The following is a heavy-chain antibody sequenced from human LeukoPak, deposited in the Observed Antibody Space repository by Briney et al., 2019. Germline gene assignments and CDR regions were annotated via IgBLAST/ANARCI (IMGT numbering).Heavy chain of an antibody. CDR1: GFTFSSYA. V-gene: IGHV3-23*01. J-gene: IGHJ6*02. D-gene: IGHD3-10*01. CDR3: VRNYGSGIYGYGLEV. Sequence: GGSLRLSCAASGFTFSSYAMSWVRQAPGKGLEWVSAISGSGGSTYYADSVKGRVTISRDTSKNTLFLQMNSLRDEDTAVYYCVRNYGSGIYGYGLEVWGQGTTVTVSS. CDR2: ISGSGGST.